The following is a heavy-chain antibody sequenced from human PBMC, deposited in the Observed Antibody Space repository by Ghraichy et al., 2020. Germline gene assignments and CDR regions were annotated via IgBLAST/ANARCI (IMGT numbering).Heavy chain of an antibody. Sequence: ASVKVSCKTSRDNFSTYYMHFVLQSPGQGLEWMGIINPSGGSTSYAQKFQGRVTMTRDTSTSTVYMELSSLRSEDTAVYYCARWIKTYSSSSPKHYYGMDVWGQGISVTGSS. CDR3: ARWIKTYSSSSPKHYYGMDV. V-gene: IGHV1-46*01. CDR1: RDNFSTYY. CDR2: INPSGGST. J-gene: IGHJ6*02. D-gene: IGHD6-6*01.